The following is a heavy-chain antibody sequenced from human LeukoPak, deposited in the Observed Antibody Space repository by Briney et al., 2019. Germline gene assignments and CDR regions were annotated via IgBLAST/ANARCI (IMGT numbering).Heavy chain of an antibody. CDR3: TTREVVPTLMDV. V-gene: IGHV3-15*01. J-gene: IGHJ6*04. Sequence: PGGSLRLSCAASGFTFSNAWMSWVRQAPGKGLEWVVRIKSKTDGGTTDYAAPVKGRFTISRDDSKNTLYLQMNSLKTEDTAVYYCTTREVVPTLMDVWGKGTTVTVSP. CDR2: IKSKTDGGTT. D-gene: IGHD1-26*01. CDR1: GFTFSNAW.